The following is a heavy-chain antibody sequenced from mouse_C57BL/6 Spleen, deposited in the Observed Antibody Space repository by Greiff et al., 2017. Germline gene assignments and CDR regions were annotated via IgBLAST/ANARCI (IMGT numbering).Heavy chain of an antibody. J-gene: IGHJ1*03. D-gene: IGHD2-4*01. V-gene: IGHV1-64*01. CDR3: ARNYDYDRFDV. CDR2: IHPNSGST. Sequence: QVQLQQPGAELVKPGASVKLSCKASGYTFTSYWMHWVKQRPGQGLEWIGMIHPNSGSTNYNEKFKSKATLTVDKSSSTAYMQLSSLTSEDSAVYYCARNYDYDRFDVWGTGTTVTVSS. CDR1: GYTFTSYW.